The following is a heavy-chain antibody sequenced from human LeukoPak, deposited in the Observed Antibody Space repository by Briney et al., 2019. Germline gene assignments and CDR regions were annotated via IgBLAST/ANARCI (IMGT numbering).Heavy chain of an antibody. D-gene: IGHD1-14*01. CDR1: GFTFCGYG. J-gene: IGHJ4*02. V-gene: IGHV3-33*01. CDR2: IAYDRSRA. CDR3: TRYNNAHFDY. Sequence: WVSLRLSGAGAGFTFCGYGMHWFRQTPGKGLEGVAVIAYDRSRAFYADSVKGRFTISRDNSKNTMSVQMDDLRAEDTAVYYCTRYNNAHFDYWGQGTLVTVSS.